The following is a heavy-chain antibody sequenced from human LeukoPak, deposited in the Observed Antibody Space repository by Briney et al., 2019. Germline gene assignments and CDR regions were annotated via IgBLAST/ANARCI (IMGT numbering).Heavy chain of an antibody. V-gene: IGHV1-2*02. CDR3: ARGVYDFWSGYYTGEYFDY. CDR2: INPNSGGT. D-gene: IGHD3-3*01. Sequence: ASVKVSRKASGYTFTGYYMHWVRQAPGQGLEWMGWINPNSGGTNYAQKFQGRVTMTRDTSISTAYMELSRLRSDDTAVYYCARGVYDFWSGYYTGEYFDYWGQGTLVTVSS. J-gene: IGHJ4*02. CDR1: GYTFTGYY.